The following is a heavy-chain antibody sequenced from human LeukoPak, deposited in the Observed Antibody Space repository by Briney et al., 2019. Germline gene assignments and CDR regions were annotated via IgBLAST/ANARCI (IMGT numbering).Heavy chain of an antibody. CDR1: GYTFTSYD. Sequence: ASVTVSCEASGYTFTSYDINWVRQATGQGLEWMGWMNPNSGNTGYAQKFQGRVTMTRNTSISTAYMELSSLRSEDTAVYYCARWSGYILTGYSLGYWGQGTLVTVSS. V-gene: IGHV1-8*01. CDR3: ARWSGYILTGYSLGY. J-gene: IGHJ4*02. CDR2: MNPNSGNT. D-gene: IGHD3-9*01.